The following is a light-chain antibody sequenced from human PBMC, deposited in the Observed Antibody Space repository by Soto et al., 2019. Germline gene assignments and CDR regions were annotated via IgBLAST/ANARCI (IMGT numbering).Light chain of an antibody. CDR2: EVS. Sequence: QSALTQPASVSGSPAQSITISCTGTSSDVGSYNLVSWYQQHPGKAPKLMIYEVSKRRSGVSNRFSGSKSGNTASLTISGLQAEDEADYYCCSYAGSSTYVFGTGTKLTVL. CDR3: CSYAGSSTYV. J-gene: IGLJ1*01. V-gene: IGLV2-23*02. CDR1: SSDVGSYNL.